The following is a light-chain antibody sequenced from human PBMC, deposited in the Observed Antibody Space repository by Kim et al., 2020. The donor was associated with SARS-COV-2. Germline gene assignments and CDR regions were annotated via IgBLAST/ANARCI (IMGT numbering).Light chain of an antibody. V-gene: IGLV3-21*02. Sequence: SYELTQPPSVSVAPGQTATMTCGGDNIGSKSVNWYQQRPGQAPVLVIYDDGERPSGIPERFSGSNSRNTATLTITRVEAGDEADYYCQVWDATKDRYVFGSGTKVTVL. CDR1: NIGSKS. CDR3: QVWDATKDRYV. CDR2: DDG. J-gene: IGLJ1*01.